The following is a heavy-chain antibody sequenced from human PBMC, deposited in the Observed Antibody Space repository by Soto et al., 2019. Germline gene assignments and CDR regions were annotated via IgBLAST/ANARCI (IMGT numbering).Heavy chain of an antibody. CDR2: ISSSSSYI. J-gene: IGHJ6*02. V-gene: IGHV3-21*01. CDR1: GFTFSSYS. Sequence: GSLRLSCAASGFTFSSYSMNWVRQAPGKGLEWVSSISSSSSYIYYADSVKGRFTISRDNAKNSLYLQMNSLRAEDTTVYYCARGPYYDFWSGPITNYYYYGMDVWGQGTTVTV. CDR3: ARGPYYDFWSGPITNYYYYGMDV. D-gene: IGHD3-3*01.